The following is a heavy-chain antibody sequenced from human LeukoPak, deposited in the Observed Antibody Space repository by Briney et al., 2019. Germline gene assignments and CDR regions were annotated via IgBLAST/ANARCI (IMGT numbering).Heavy chain of an antibody. CDR3: ARGEEYSSSIDAFDI. CDR2: INAGNGNT. CDR1: GYTFTSYA. D-gene: IGHD6-6*01. Sequence: GASVKVSCKASGYTFTSYAMHWVRQAPGQRLEWMGWINAGNGNTKYSQKFQGRVTITRDTSASTAYMELSSLRSEDTAVYYCARGEEYSSSIDAFDIWGQGTMVTVSS. V-gene: IGHV1-3*01. J-gene: IGHJ3*02.